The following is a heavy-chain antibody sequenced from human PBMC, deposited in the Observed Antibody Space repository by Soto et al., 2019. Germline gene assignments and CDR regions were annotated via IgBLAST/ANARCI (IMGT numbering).Heavy chain of an antibody. Sequence: QVQLVQSGAEMRRPGSSVKVSCKASGGTFSSYRINWVRQAPGQGLEWVGGIVPIYRTADYAQKFQGRVTITADESARTAYMELSGLKSQDTAVYYCARDSGAKLSSSWGQGTLVTVSS. CDR3: ARDSGAKLSSS. CDR1: GGTFSSYR. J-gene: IGHJ4*02. D-gene: IGHD6-13*01. CDR2: IVPIYRTA. V-gene: IGHV1-69*01.